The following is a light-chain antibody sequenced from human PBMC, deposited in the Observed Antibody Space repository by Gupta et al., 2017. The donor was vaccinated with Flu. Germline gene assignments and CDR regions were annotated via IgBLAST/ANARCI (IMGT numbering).Light chain of an antibody. CDR2: AAS. CDR3: QQSNTLPLT. J-gene: IGKJ5*01. CDR1: PGISSC. Sequence: DSQISQCPPSASASVGDRVTITCRGRPGISSCLAWYQQKPGKPPKLLIYAASSWQTGVPSRFSGSGSGTDFTLTISSLQAEDFATYYCQQSNTLPLTFGQGTRLEIK. V-gene: IGKV1-12*01.